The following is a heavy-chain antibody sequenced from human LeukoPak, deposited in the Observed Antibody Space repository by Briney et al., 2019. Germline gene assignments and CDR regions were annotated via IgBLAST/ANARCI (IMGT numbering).Heavy chain of an antibody. CDR2: INPNSGGT. V-gene: IGHV1-2*02. D-gene: IGHD3-10*01. CDR1: GYTFTGYY. J-gene: IGHJ4*02. CDR3: ARRAGPKDFDY. Sequence: GASVKVSCKASGYTFTGYYMHWVRQAPRQGLEWMGWINPNSGGTNYAQKFQGRATMTRDTSISTAYMELSRLRSDDTAVYYCARRAGPKDFDYWGQGTLVTVSS.